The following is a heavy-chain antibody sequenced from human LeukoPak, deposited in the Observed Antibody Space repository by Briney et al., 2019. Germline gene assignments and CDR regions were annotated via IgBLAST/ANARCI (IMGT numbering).Heavy chain of an antibody. Sequence: PSETLSLTCAVYGGSFSGYYWSWIRQPPGKGLEWIGEINHSGSTNYNPSLKSRVTISVDTSKNQFSLKLSSVTAADTAVYYCAREGGGIAAAGRDYWGQGTLVTVSS. CDR3: AREGGGIAAAGRDY. J-gene: IGHJ4*02. CDR2: INHSGST. V-gene: IGHV4-34*01. CDR1: GGSFSGYY. D-gene: IGHD6-13*01.